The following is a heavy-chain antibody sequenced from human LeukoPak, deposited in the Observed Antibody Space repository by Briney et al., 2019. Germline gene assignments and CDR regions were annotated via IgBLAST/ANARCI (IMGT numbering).Heavy chain of an antibody. CDR2: ISYDGSNK. J-gene: IGHJ4*02. CDR1: GFTFSSYT. CDR3: ARDAYGDYYFDY. D-gene: IGHD4-17*01. Sequence: GGSLRLSCAASGFTFSSYTMHWVRQAPGKGLEWVAVISYDGSNKYYAESVKGRFTISRDNSKNKLYVQMNSLRAEDTAVYYCARDAYGDYYFDYWGQGTLVTVSS. V-gene: IGHV3-30-3*01.